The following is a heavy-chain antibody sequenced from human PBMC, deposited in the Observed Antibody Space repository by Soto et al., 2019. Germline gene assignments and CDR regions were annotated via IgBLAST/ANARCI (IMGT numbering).Heavy chain of an antibody. V-gene: IGHV1-69*02. CDR3: ARARGDYYYHGMDV. J-gene: IGHJ6*02. D-gene: IGHD3-10*01. CDR2: IIPVLDIA. Sequence: QGQLVQSGAEVKKPGSSVKVSCKASGGTLSTSSISWVRQAPGQGLEWMGRIIPVLDIAHYAHKFQGRVTITADRSTSTAYMELSSLKLEDTDVYYCARARGDYYYHGMDVWGQGTTVTVSS. CDR1: GGTLSTSS.